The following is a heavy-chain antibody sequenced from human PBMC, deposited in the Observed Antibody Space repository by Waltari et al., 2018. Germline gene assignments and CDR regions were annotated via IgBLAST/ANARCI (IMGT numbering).Heavy chain of an antibody. Sequence: EVRLAESGAGLVKPGGSLRLSCTASGFDFSDYDMNWVRQAAGTGLEWVSSIGGTHSNIFYADSVKGRFTVSRDNAKNSLYLQMDNLRAEDSGLYYCTRDLYGSGGDWFDPWGQGTLVTVSS. V-gene: IGHV3-21*01. CDR1: GFDFSDYD. CDR2: IGGTHSNI. CDR3: TRDLYGSGGDWFDP. J-gene: IGHJ5*02. D-gene: IGHD3-10*01.